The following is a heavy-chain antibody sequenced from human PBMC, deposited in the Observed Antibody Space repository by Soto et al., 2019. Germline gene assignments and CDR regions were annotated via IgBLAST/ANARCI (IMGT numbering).Heavy chain of an antibody. Sequence: EVQLVESGGGLVQPGGSLRLSCTASGFSLRSYWMHWVRQAPGKGLVWVSRINEVGSRTDHADSVRGRMTLSRDNAKNTLNLQMTSLRVEDTSLYYCVRDEFSKDDAWGQGTRVTVSS. CDR2: INEVGSRT. V-gene: IGHV3-74*01. CDR1: GFSLRSYW. J-gene: IGHJ5*02. D-gene: IGHD2-2*01. CDR3: VRDEFSKDDA.